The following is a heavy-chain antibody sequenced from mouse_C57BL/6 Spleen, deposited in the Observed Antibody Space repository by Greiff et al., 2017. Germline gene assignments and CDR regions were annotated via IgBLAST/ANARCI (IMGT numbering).Heavy chain of an antibody. J-gene: IGHJ1*03. CDR3: TSARYFSSYGWYFEV. CDR1: GFNFKDDY. CDR2: IDPENGDT. Sequence: EVQLQQSGAELVRPGASVKLSCTASGFNFKDDYMHWVKQRPEQSLEWIGWIDPENGDTEYASKFQGKATITEDTSSNTAYLQLSSLTSKDTAVYYGTSARYFSSYGWYFEVRGTGTTVTVSS. D-gene: IGHD2-5*01. V-gene: IGHV14-4*01.